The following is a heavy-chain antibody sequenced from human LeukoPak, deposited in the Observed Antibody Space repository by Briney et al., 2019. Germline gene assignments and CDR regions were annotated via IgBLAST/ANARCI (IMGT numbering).Heavy chain of an antibody. V-gene: IGHV4-34*01. CDR1: GGSFSGYY. D-gene: IGHD3-16*02. Sequence: SETLSLTCAVYGGSFSGYYWSWIRQPPGKGLEWIGEINHSGSTNYSPSLKSRVTISVDTSKNQFSLKLSSVTAADTAVYYCARADQYVWGSYRYPSLGPPQAYYFDYWGQGTLVTVSS. CDR3: ARADQYVWGSYRYPSLGPPQAYYFDY. CDR2: INHSGST. J-gene: IGHJ4*02.